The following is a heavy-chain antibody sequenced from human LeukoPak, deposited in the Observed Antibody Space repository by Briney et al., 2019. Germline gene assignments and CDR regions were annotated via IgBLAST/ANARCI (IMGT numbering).Heavy chain of an antibody. CDR1: GGSISSYC. CDR2: IYYSGST. J-gene: IGHJ4*02. CDR3: ARVYGSSWLYYFDY. D-gene: IGHD6-13*01. V-gene: IGHV4-59*08. Sequence: SETLSLTCTVSGGSISSYCWSWIRQPPGKGQERIGYIYYSGSTKYNHSLKSRVTISVATSKNQFSLKLNSVTAADTAVYYCARVYGSSWLYYFDYWGQGTLVTVSS.